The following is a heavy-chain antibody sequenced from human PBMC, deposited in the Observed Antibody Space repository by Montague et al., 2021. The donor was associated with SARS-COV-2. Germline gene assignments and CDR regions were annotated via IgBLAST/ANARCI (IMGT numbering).Heavy chain of an antibody. V-gene: IGHV4-39*01. CDR1: GGSISSPDYY. Sequence: SETLSLTCTVSGGSISSPDYYWGWIRQSPGKGLEWIGSISYAGRTYYNPSLRSRVSFSMDTSKNHFSLSLNSVTAADTAVYFCARQLPSYCSTNKFYPYYLAVGGQGALVTVSS. D-gene: IGHD2-2*01. CDR2: ISYAGRT. J-gene: IGHJ1*01. CDR3: ARQLPSYCSTNKFYPYYLAV.